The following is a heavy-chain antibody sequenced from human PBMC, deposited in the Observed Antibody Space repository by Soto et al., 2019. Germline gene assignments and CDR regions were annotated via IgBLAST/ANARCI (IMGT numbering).Heavy chain of an antibody. Sequence: QGQLVQSGAEVKKPGASVKVSCKASGYTFTGYYMHWVRQAPGQGLEWMGGINPNSGGTNYAQKFQGWVTMTRDTSISTAYMELSRLRSDDTAVYYCATGLTTVDENAFDIWGQGTMVTVSS. D-gene: IGHD4-17*01. CDR3: ATGLTTVDENAFDI. CDR1: GYTFTGYY. J-gene: IGHJ3*02. V-gene: IGHV1-2*04. CDR2: INPNSGGT.